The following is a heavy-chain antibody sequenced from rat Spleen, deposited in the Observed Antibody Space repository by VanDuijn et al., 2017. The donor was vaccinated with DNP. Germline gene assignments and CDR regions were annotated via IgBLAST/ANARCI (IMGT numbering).Heavy chain of an antibody. CDR3: ARDSYSAPFDY. J-gene: IGHJ2*01. V-gene: IGHV5-27*01. CDR2: IGSAAYAP. Sequence: EVRLVESGGGLVQPGRSLKLSCAASGFTFSAYYMAWVRQAPAQGLEWVAYIGSAAYAPYYGDSVKGRFTISRDNAKSTLYLQMDSLRSEDTATYYCARDSYSAPFDYWGQGVMVSVSS. D-gene: IGHD3-3*01. CDR1: GFTFSAYY.